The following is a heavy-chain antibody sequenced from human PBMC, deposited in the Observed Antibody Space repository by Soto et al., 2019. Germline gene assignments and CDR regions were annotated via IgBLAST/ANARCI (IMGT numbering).Heavy chain of an antibody. CDR2: ISSSSDNI. J-gene: IGHJ6*03. CDR1: GFVFSSYH. D-gene: IGHD2-2*01. V-gene: IGHV3-48*01. CDR3: ARDKGYCSSTSCYYDYYMDV. Sequence: EVYLVESGGGLVQPGGSPRLSCAASGFVFSSYHMNWVRQAPGKGLEWISYISSSSDNIYYADSVRGRFTISRDNAKNSLYLQMNSLRAEDTAVYYCARDKGYCSSTSCYYDYYMDVWGKGTTVTVSS.